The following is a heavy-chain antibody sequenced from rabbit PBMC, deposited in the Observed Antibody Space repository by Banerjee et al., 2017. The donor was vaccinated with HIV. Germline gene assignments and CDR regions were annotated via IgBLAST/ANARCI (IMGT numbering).Heavy chain of an antibody. J-gene: IGHJ4*01. CDR1: GFSFSSSDY. CDR3: ARARANSGGDYGTCYFDL. D-gene: IGHD1-1*01. V-gene: IGHV1S40*01. CDR2: IAGSSSGFT. Sequence: QSLEESGGGLVQPEGSLALTCKASGFSFSSSDYICWVRQAPGKGLEWSSSIAGSSSGFTYSATWAKGRFAFSKTSTAAVPLQMTSPTAADTTTYIWARARANSGGDYGTCYFDLWDPGTLVSVS.